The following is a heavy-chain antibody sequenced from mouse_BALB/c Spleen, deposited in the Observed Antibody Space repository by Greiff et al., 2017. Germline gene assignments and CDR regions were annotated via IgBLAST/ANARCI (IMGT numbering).Heavy chain of an antibody. Sequence: QVHVKQSGAELVRPGTSVKISCKASGYTFTNYWLGWVKQRPGHGLEWIGDIYPGGGYTNYNEKFKGKATLTADTSSSTAYMQLSSLTSEDSAVYFCARSETARAMDYWGQGTSVTVSS. CDR2: IYPGGGYT. CDR3: ARSETARAMDY. CDR1: GYTFTNYW. D-gene: IGHD3-2*01. J-gene: IGHJ4*01. V-gene: IGHV1-63*02.